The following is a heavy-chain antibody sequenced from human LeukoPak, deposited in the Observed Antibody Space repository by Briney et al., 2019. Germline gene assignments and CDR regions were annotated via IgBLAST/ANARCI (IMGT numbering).Heavy chain of an antibody. Sequence: SVKVSCEASGGTFSSYAISWVRQAPGQGLEWMGGIIPIFGTANYAQKFQGRVTITADESTSAAYMELSSLRSEDTAVYYCARLWFGGLLSTNRFDPWGQGTLVTVSS. CDR3: ARLWFGGLLSTNRFDP. V-gene: IGHV1-69*13. CDR1: GGTFSSYA. J-gene: IGHJ5*02. CDR2: IIPIFGTA. D-gene: IGHD3-10*01.